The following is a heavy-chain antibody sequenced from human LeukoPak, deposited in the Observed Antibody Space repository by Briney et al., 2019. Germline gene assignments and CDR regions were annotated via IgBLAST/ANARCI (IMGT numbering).Heavy chain of an antibody. Sequence: PGGSLRLSCAASGFTFSSYSMNWVRQAPGKGLEWVSSISSSSSYIYYADSVKGRFTISRDNAKNSLYLQMNSLRAEDTAVYYCARALSTGYYYYYGMDVWGQGTTVTVSS. J-gene: IGHJ6*02. CDR3: ARALSTGYYYYYGMDV. CDR1: GFTFSSYS. V-gene: IGHV3-21*01. D-gene: IGHD3-9*01. CDR2: ISSSSSYI.